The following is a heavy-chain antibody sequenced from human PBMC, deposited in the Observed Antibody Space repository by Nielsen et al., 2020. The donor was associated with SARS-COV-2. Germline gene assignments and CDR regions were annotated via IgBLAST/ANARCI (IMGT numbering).Heavy chain of an antibody. J-gene: IGHJ3*01. V-gene: IGHV1-18*01. D-gene: IGHD2-2*01. CDR2: ISAYNGNT. CDR1: GYTFTSYG. Sequence: ASVKVSCKASGYTFTSYGISWVRQAPGQGLEWMGWISAYNGNTNYAQKFQGRVTMTTDTSTNTAYMELRSLRSDDTAVYYCARWGVPAVRGAFDLWGQGTMVTVSS. CDR3: ARWGVPAVRGAFDL.